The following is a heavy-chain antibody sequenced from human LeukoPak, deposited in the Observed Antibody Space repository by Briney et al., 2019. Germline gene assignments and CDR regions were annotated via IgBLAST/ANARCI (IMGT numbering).Heavy chain of an antibody. V-gene: IGHV4-59*08. D-gene: IGHD6-13*01. CDR2: IYYSGRT. CDR3: ARHEGSNWTRSNWFDP. CDR1: GGSINTYY. Sequence: PSETLSLTCTVSGGSINTYYWSWIRQPPGKGLEWIGYIYYSGRTNYNPSLKSRVTIPVDTSKNQVSLNLSCVTAADTAVYYCARHEGSNWTRSNWFDPWGQGTLVTVSS. J-gene: IGHJ5*02.